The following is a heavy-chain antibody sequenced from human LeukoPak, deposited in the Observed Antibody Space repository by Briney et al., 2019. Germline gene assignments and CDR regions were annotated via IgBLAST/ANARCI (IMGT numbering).Heavy chain of an antibody. V-gene: IGHV4-61*01. D-gene: IGHD1-26*01. CDR3: ARAAYSGSYHSDY. CDR1: GGSVNSGSYY. CDR2: IYYSGST. Sequence: SQTLSLTCTVSGGSVNSGSYYWNWIRQPPGKGLEWIGYIYYSGSTNYNPSLKSRVTISVDTSKNQFSLKLSSVTAADTAVYYCARAAYSGSYHSDYWGQGTLVTVSS. J-gene: IGHJ4*02.